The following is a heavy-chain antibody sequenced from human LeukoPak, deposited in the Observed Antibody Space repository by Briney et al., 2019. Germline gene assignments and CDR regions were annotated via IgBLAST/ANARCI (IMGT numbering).Heavy chain of an antibody. D-gene: IGHD2-8*01. J-gene: IGHJ4*02. CDR2: IRGKIDNYAT. CDR3: TTYPMVYAMNY. V-gene: IGHV3-73*01. Sequence: GGSLRLSCAASGFTFSDSPIHWVRQASGKGLEWVGHIRGKIDNYATAYAASVKGRFTISRDDSKNTVYLQMNSLKTEDTAVYYCTTYPMVYAMNYWGQGTLVTVSS. CDR1: GFTFSDSP.